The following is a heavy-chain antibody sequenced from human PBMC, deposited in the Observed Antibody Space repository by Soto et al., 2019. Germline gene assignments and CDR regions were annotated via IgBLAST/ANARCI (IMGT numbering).Heavy chain of an antibody. J-gene: IGHJ6*03. CDR1: GGSLSSYY. V-gene: IGHV4-59*01. CDR3: ARVGTVYGDYYYYMDV. CDR2: IYYSGST. Sequence: SETLSLTCTVSGGSLSSYYWSWIRQPPGKGLEWIGYIYYSGSTNYNPSLKSRVTISVDTSKNQFSLKLSSVTAADTAVYYCARVGTVYGDYYYYMDVWGKGTTVTVSS. D-gene: IGHD4-17*01.